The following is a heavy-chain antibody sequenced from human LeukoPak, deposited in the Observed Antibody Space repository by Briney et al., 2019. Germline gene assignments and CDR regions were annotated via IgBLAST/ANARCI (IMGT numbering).Heavy chain of an antibody. Sequence: TETLSLTCTVSGGSISSYYWSWIRQPPGKGLEWIGYIYYSGSTNYNPSLKSRVTISVDTSKNQFSLKLSSVTAADTAVYYCARGRDSGYSYGPFEVWGQGTLVTVSS. D-gene: IGHD5-18*01. CDR2: IYYSGST. J-gene: IGHJ4*02. CDR3: ARGRDSGYSYGPFEV. V-gene: IGHV4-59*01. CDR1: GGSISSYY.